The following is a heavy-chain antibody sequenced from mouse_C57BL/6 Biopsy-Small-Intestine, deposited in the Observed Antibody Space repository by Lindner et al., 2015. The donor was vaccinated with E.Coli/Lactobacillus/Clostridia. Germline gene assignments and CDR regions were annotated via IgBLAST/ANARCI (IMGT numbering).Heavy chain of an antibody. D-gene: IGHD1-1*01. J-gene: IGHJ2*01. Sequence: VQLQESGAELVRPGTSVKVSCKASGYAFTNYLIEWVKQRPGQGLEWIGVINPGSGGTNYNEKFKGKATLTADKSSSTAYMQLSSLTSEDSAVYFCARNYYGKRGSDYWGQGTTLTVSS. CDR2: INPGSGGT. CDR3: ARNYYGKRGSDY. V-gene: IGHV1-54*01. CDR1: GYAFTNYL.